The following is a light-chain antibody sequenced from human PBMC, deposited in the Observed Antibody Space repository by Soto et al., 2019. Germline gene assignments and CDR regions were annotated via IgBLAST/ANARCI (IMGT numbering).Light chain of an antibody. J-gene: IGKJ1*01. CDR1: QGIGNA. V-gene: IGKV1-17*01. CDR3: LQHYRYPRT. Sequence: IQMTQSPSSLSASVGDRVTISCRASQGIGNALGWYQQKPGKPPKRLIYAAYTLQSGVPSRFSGSGSGTEFTLTISSLQAEDFATYYCLQHYRYPRTFGQGTKVDIK. CDR2: AAY.